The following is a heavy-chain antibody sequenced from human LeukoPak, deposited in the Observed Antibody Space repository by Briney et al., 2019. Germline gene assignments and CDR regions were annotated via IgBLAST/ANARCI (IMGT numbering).Heavy chain of an antibody. CDR2: ISAYNGNT. V-gene: IGHV1-18*01. J-gene: IGHJ4*02. CDR3: ARVSKYSIPNY. CDR1: GYTFTSYG. D-gene: IGHD6-6*01. Sequence: ASVKVSCKASGYTFTSYGISWVRQAPGQGLGWMGWISAYNGNTNYAQKFQGRVTMTRDTSISTAYMELSRLRSDDTAVYYCARVSKYSIPNYWGQGTLVTVSS.